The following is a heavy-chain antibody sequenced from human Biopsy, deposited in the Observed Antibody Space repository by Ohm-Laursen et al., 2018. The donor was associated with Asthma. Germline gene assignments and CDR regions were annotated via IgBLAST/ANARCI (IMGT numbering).Heavy chain of an antibody. CDR3: AKNNDQQLTY. Sequence: SLRLSCSASGFVFRSHAMHWARQAPGKGLQWVAVITHDGSRMYYADSVRGRFTISRDNSRNTLYLEMSSLRVDDTAVYYCAKNNDQQLTYWGRGTLVTVSS. V-gene: IGHV3-30*18. CDR1: GFVFRSHA. CDR2: ITHDGSRM. J-gene: IGHJ4*02. D-gene: IGHD6-13*01.